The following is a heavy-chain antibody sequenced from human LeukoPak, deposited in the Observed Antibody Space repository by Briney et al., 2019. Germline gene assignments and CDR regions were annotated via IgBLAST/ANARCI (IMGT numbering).Heavy chain of an antibody. V-gene: IGHV4-59*01. CDR1: GGSISSYY. CDR2: IYYSGST. D-gene: IGHD4-23*01. CDR3: ARDQGTVAIDAFDI. J-gene: IGHJ3*02. Sequence: SETLSLTCTVSGGSISSYYWSWIRQPPGKGLEWIGYIYYSGSTNYNPSLKSRVTISVDTSKNQFSLKLSSVTAADTAVYYCARDQGTVAIDAFDIWGQGTMVTVSS.